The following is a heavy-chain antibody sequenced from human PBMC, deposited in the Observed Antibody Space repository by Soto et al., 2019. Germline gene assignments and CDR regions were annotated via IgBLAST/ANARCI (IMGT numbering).Heavy chain of an antibody. CDR1: GGSISSYY. J-gene: IGHJ5*02. V-gene: IGHV4-59*08. CDR3: ARLRLAGYSGSWTRFDP. CDR2: IYYSGST. D-gene: IGHD6-13*01. Sequence: PSETLSLTCTVSGGSISSYYWSWIRQPPGKGLEWIGYIYYSGSTNYNPSLKSRVTISVDTSKNQFSLKLSSVTAADTAVYYCARLRLAGYSGSWTRFDPWGQGPLVTVSS.